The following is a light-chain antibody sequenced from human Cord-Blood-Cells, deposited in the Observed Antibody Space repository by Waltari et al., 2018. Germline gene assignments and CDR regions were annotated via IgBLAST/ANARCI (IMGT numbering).Light chain of an antibody. J-gene: IGKJ2*01. CDR1: QSVSSSY. CDR2: GAS. CDR3: QQYGSSPRT. Sequence: EIVLTQSPGTLSLSPGERATLSCRASQSVSSSYLAWYQQKPGQAPRLLIYGASSRATGIPDRFSGRGSVTDFTPTISRLEPEDFAVYYCQQYGSSPRTFGQGTKLESK. V-gene: IGKV3-20*01.